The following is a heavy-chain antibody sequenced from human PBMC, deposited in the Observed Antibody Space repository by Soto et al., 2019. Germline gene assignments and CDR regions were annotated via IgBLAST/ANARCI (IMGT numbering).Heavy chain of an antibody. D-gene: IGHD6-13*01. J-gene: IGHJ6*02. Sequence: SSVKVSCKASGGTFSSYAISGVLQPPLQGLVWMGGIIPIFGTANYAQKFQGRVTITADESTSTAYMELSSLRSEDTAVYYCARDDSGEVAAAPNYYYGMDVWGQGTTVTVSS. V-gene: IGHV1-69*13. CDR1: GGTFSSYA. CDR3: ARDDSGEVAAAPNYYYGMDV. CDR2: IIPIFGTA.